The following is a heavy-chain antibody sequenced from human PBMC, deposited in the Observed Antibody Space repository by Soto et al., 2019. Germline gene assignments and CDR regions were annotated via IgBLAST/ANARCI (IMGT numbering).Heavy chain of an antibody. V-gene: IGHV1-8*01. CDR2: MNPNSGNT. Sequence: ASVKVSCKASGYTFTSYDINWVRQATGQGLEWMGWMNPNSGNTGYAQKFQGRVTMTRDTSTSTVYMELSSLRSEDTAVYYCASASRGRVSGSYYLSYYGMDVWGQGTTVTVSS. CDR3: ASASRGRVSGSYYLSYYGMDV. CDR1: GYTFTSYD. J-gene: IGHJ6*02. D-gene: IGHD1-26*01.